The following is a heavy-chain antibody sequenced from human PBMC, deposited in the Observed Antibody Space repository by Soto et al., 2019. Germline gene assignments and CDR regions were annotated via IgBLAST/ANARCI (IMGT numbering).Heavy chain of an antibody. D-gene: IGHD6-19*01. V-gene: IGHV4-30-2*05. CDR1: GDSISTGGYS. J-gene: IGHJ4*02. Sequence: SETLSLTCDVSGDSISTGGYSWNWIRQPPGKGLEWIGYTYQSGAAYYNPSLKSRLTISLDSSKNQFSLRLNSVTAADTAVYFCARAYRINGWSDYFFDYWGQGTLVTVSS. CDR3: ARAYRINGWSDYFFDY. CDR2: TYQSGAA.